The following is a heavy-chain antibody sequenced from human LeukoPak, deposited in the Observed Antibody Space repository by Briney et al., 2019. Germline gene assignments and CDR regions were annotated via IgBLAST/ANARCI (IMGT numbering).Heavy chain of an antibody. CDR1: GGSISSYY. Sequence: SETLSLTCTVSGGSISSYYWSWIRQPPGKGLEWIGYIYYSGSTKYNPSLKSRVTISVDTSKNQFSLKLSSVTAADTAVYYCARGARAGYNLGPFDYWGQGTLVTVSS. V-gene: IGHV4-59*08. J-gene: IGHJ4*02. CDR3: ARGARAGYNLGPFDY. D-gene: IGHD5-24*01. CDR2: IYYSGST.